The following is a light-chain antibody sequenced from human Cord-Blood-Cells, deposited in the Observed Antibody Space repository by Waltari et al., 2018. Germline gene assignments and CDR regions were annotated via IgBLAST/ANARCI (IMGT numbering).Light chain of an antibody. CDR1: QSISSW. Sequence: DLQMTQSPSTLSASVGDRVTITCRASQSISSWLAWYQQKQGKAPKLLIYDASSLESGVPSRFSGSGSGTEFTLTISSLQPDDFATYYCQHSWTFGQWTKVEIK. J-gene: IGKJ1*01. CDR3: QHSWT. V-gene: IGKV1-5*01. CDR2: DAS.